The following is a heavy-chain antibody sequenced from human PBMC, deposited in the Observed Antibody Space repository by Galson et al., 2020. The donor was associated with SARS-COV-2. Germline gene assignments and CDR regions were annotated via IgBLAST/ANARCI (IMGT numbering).Heavy chain of an antibody. CDR3: TDGDY. CDR2: ISYDGSYT. J-gene: IGHJ4*02. CDR1: GFIFSNHG. Sequence: GESLKISCATSGFIFSNHGMHWVRQAPGKGLEWLTVISYDGSYTYYADSVKGRFTVSRDNSKQKLFLQMNSLRTEDTAFYYCTDGDYWGQGTLVTVSS. V-gene: IGHV3-30*03.